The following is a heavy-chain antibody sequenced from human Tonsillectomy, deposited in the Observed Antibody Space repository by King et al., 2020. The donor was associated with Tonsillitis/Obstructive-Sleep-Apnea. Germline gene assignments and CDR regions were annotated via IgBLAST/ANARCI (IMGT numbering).Heavy chain of an antibody. CDR1: GGSFSGYY. J-gene: IGHJ6*03. V-gene: IGHV4-34*01. CDR3: ARDDAGTSHSYFHYMDV. D-gene: IGHD3-10*01. Sequence: VQLQQWGAGLLKPSETLSLTCAVYGGSFSGYYWTWIRQPPGKGLEWIGVISHSGSSNYNPSLKSRVTMSVDTSKNQFSLKRRSVSAADTGVYYCARDDAGTSHSYFHYMDVWGEGTTVTVSS. CDR2: ISHSGSS.